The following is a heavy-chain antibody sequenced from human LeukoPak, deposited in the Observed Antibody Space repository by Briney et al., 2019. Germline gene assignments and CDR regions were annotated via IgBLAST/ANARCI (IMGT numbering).Heavy chain of an antibody. D-gene: IGHD1-26*01. Sequence: RGSLRLSCAASGFTFNIYSMNWVRQAPGKGLEWVSSITSSSSYIYYADSVKGRFTISRDNAKNSLYLQMNSLRADDTAVYYCSGPTTRDYWGQGTLVTVSS. J-gene: IGHJ4*02. CDR1: GFTFNIYS. CDR3: SGPTTRDY. CDR2: ITSSSSYI. V-gene: IGHV3-21*01.